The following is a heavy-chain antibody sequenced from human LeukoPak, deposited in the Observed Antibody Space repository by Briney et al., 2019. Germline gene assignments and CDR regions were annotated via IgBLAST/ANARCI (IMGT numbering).Heavy chain of an antibody. J-gene: IGHJ4*02. CDR2: IRYDGSNK. D-gene: IGHD6-13*01. Sequence: PGGSLRLSCAASGFTFSSYGMHWVRQAPGKGLEWVAFIRYDGSNKYYADSVKGRFTISRDNSKNTLYLQMNSLRAEDTAVYYCAKGDRIAAAADEGDFDYWGQGTLVTVSS. CDR3: AKGDRIAAAADEGDFDY. CDR1: GFTFSSYG. V-gene: IGHV3-30*02.